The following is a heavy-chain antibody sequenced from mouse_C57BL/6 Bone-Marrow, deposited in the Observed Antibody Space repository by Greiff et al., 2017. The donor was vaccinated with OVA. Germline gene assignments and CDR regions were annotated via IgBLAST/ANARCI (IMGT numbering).Heavy chain of an antibody. CDR2: IWVGGST. Sequence: QVQLQQSGPGLVAPSLSLSITCTVSGFSLTTFGVDWVRQPPGKGLEWLGVIWVGGSTNYNSVLMSRLSISKDTSKSQVFLQMNSLQTDDTAMYYCAEHGGYPFAYWGQGTLVTVSA. CDR1: GFSLTTFG. D-gene: IGHD2-2*01. J-gene: IGHJ3*01. CDR3: AEHGGYPFAY. V-gene: IGHV2-9*01.